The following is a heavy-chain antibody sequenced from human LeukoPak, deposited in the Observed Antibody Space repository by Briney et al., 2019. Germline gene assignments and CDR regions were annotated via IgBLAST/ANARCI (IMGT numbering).Heavy chain of an antibody. V-gene: IGHV1-18*01. D-gene: IGHD2-2*01. Sequence: ASVKVSCKASGYTFTSYGISWVRQAPGQGLEWMGWISAYNGNTNYAQKLQGRVTMTTDTSTSTAYMELRSLRSDDTAVYYCARIYIVVVPAAIFAEYYLDPWGQGTLVTVSS. J-gene: IGHJ5*02. CDR1: GYTFTSYG. CDR2: ISAYNGNT. CDR3: ARIYIVVVPAAIFAEYYLDP.